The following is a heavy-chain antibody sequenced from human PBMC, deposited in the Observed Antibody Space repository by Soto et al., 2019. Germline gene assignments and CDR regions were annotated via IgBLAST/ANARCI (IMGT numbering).Heavy chain of an antibody. CDR3: AIGGGNQHY. CDR1: GFTFSSYS. Sequence: EVQLVESGGGLVQPGGSLRLSCAASGFTFSSYSMNWVRQAPGKGLEWVAFISSSSSTIYYADSVKGRFTISRDNAKKSPALQMNGLRDDDTAVYYGAIGGGNQHYWGQGTLVTVSS. J-gene: IGHJ4*02. V-gene: IGHV3-48*02. CDR2: ISSSSSTI. D-gene: IGHD3-16*01.